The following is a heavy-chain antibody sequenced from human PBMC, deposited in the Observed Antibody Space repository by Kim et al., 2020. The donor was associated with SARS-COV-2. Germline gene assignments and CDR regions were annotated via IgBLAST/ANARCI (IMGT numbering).Heavy chain of an antibody. J-gene: IGHJ4*02. CDR1: GGSFSGYY. V-gene: IGHV4-34*01. CDR3: ARARRGSRSIFDY. CDR2: INHSGST. D-gene: IGHD6-13*01. Sequence: SETLSLTCAVYGGSFSGYYWSWIRQPPGKGLEWIGEINHSGSTNYNPSLKSRVTISVDTSKNQFFLKLSSVTAADTAVYYCARARRGSRSIFDYWGQGTLVTVSS.